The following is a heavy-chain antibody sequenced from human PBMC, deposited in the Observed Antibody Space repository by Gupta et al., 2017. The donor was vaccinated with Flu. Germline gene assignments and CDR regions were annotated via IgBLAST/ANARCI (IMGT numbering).Heavy chain of an antibody. CDR3: ASARWDY. Sequence: NHWWSVVRQRPGKGLEWIGEIFHSGNTNYNPSLKGRVTISVDKSKNQFSLNLNSVTAADTAIYYCASARWDYWGQGILVTVTS. CDR2: IFHSGNT. CDR1: NHW. V-gene: IGHV4-4*02. J-gene: IGHJ4*02.